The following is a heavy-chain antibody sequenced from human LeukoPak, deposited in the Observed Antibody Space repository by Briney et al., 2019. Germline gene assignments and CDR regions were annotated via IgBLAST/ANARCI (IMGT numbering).Heavy chain of an antibody. J-gene: IGHJ3*02. CDR1: GGSFSGYY. CDR2: INHSGST. Sequence: SETLSLTCAVYGGSFSGYYWSWIRQPPGKGLEWIGEINHSGSTNYNPSLKSRVTISVDTSKNQFSLKLSSVTAADTAVYYCAREDSSGWYFPDAFDIWGQGTMVTVSS. D-gene: IGHD6-19*01. CDR3: AREDSSGWYFPDAFDI. V-gene: IGHV4-34*01.